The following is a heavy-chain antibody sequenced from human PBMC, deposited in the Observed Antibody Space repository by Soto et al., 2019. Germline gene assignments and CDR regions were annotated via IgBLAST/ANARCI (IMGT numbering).Heavy chain of an antibody. CDR2: IYSGHTT. D-gene: IGHD3-3*01. CDR3: VRGPSDHKLRLVEWPYGDY. CDR1: GFIVSSNQ. V-gene: IGHV3-53*01. J-gene: IGHJ4*02. Sequence: ESLLLSCVASGFIVSSNQMSGVRQAPGKGLEWVSVIYSGHTTYYADSVEGRFTISRDDSKNTLYLQMNSLRVEDTAVYYCVRGPSDHKLRLVEWPYGDYWGQGALVTVSS.